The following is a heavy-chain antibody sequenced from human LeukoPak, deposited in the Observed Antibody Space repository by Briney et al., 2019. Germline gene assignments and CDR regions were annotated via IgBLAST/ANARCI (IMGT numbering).Heavy chain of an antibody. D-gene: IGHD6-19*01. J-gene: IGHJ6*02. CDR3: ARVGAVAGAGDYYYYYGMDV. Sequence: GGSLRLSCAASGFTFSSYWMHWVRQAPGKGLVWVSRINSGGSSTSYADSVKGRFTISRDNAKNTLYLQMNSLRAEDTAVYYCARVGAVAGAGDYYYYYGMDVWGQGTTVTVSS. CDR1: GFTFSSYW. CDR2: INSGGSST. V-gene: IGHV3-74*01.